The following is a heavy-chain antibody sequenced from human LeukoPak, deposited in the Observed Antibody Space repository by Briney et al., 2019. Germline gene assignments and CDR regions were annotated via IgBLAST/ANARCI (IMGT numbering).Heavy chain of an antibody. Sequence: PSETLSLTCTVSGDSISSSFYYWGWIRQPPGKGLEWIGSIYYGGGTHYNPSLKSRVTISVDTSKNQFSLKLSSVTAADTAVYYCARATIRKPYWYFDLWGRGTLVTVSS. D-gene: IGHD1-26*01. CDR2: IYYGGGT. CDR3: ARATIRKPYWYFDL. J-gene: IGHJ2*01. V-gene: IGHV4-39*07. CDR1: GDSISSSFYY.